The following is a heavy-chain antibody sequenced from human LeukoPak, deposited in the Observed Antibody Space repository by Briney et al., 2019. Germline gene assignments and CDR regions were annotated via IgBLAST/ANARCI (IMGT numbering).Heavy chain of an antibody. CDR2: IYSDDRT. CDR1: GFTASSNY. J-gene: IGHJ3*02. CDR3: AREVMAKRRAFDI. Sequence: GGSLRLSCAVSGFTASSNYMSWVRQAPGKGLEWVSVIYSDDRTYYADSVKGRFTISRHTSKKTLYLQMNSLRAEDTAVYYCAREVMAKRRAFDIWGQGTVVTVSS. V-gene: IGHV3-53*04. D-gene: IGHD2-8*01.